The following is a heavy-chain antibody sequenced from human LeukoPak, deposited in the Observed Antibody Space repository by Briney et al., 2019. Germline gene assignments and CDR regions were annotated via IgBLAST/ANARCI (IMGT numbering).Heavy chain of an antibody. V-gene: IGHV3-53*01. CDR2: IYSGGAT. Sequence: GGSLRLSCAAPGFTVSNNYMRWVRQAPGKGLEWVSSIYSGGATKYADSVKGRFTISRDNSKNTLYLQMNSLRPEDTAVYYCAKSKVSLADLLGVFFDYWGQGILVTVSS. CDR3: AKSKVSLADLLGVFFDY. CDR1: GFTVSNNY. J-gene: IGHJ4*02. D-gene: IGHD3-16*01.